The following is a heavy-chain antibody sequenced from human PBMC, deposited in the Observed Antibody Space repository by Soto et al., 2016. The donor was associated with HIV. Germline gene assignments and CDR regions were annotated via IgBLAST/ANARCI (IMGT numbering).Heavy chain of an antibody. CDR2: INSDGSST. CDR1: GFIFSSYW. V-gene: IGHV3-74*01. D-gene: IGHD2-15*01. J-gene: IGHJ3*02. CDR3: ASRYCSGGSCYSPMGAFDI. Sequence: EVRLVESGGGLVQPGGSLRLSCAASGFIFSSYWMHWVRQAPGKGPVWVSRINSDGSSTSYADSVKGRFTISRDNAKNTLYLQMNSLRAEDTAVYYCASRYCSGGSCYSPMGAFDIWGQGTMVTVSS.